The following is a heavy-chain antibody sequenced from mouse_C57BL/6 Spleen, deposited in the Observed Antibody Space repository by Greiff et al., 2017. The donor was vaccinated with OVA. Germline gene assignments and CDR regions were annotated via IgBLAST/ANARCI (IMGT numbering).Heavy chain of an antibody. CDR1: GYTFTDYY. CDR2: INPNNGGT. Sequence: EVQLQQSGPELVKPGASVKISCKASGYTFTDYYMNWVKQSHGKSLEWIGDINPNNGGTSYNQKFKGKATLTVDKSSSTAYMELRSLTSEDSAVYYCARRVTAQATYYAMDYWGQGTSVTVSS. J-gene: IGHJ4*01. CDR3: ARRVTAQATYYAMDY. D-gene: IGHD3-2*02. V-gene: IGHV1-26*01.